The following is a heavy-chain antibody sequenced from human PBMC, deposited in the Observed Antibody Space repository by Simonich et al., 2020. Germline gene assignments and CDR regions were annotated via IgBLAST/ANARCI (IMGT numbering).Heavy chain of an antibody. CDR2: IYYSGGT. CDR3: ARHDRWLQFYFDY. J-gene: IGHJ4*02. V-gene: IGHV4-59*08. D-gene: IGHD5-12*01. CDR1: GGSISSYY. Sequence: QVQLQESGPGLVKPSETLSLTCTVSGGSISSYYWSWIRQPPGKGLELIGYIYYSGGTNYHPSLKSRVTISVDTSKNQFSLKLGSVTAADTAVYYCARHDRWLQFYFDYWGQGTLVTVSS.